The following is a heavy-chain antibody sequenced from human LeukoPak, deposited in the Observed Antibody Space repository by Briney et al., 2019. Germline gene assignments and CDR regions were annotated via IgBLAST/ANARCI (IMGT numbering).Heavy chain of an antibody. V-gene: IGHV1-69*06. D-gene: IGHD3-10*01. J-gene: IGHJ4*02. CDR3: ARDLLWFGDHYFDY. Sequence: ASVKVSCKASGGTFSSYAISWVRQAPGQGLEWMGGIIPIFGTANYAQKFQGRVTITADKSTSAAYMELSSLRSEDTAVYYCARDLLWFGDHYFDYWGQGTLVTVSS. CDR2: IIPIFGTA. CDR1: GGTFSSYA.